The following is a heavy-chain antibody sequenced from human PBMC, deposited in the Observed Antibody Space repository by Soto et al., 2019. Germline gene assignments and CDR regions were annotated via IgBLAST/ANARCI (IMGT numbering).Heavy chain of an antibody. J-gene: IGHJ4*02. CDR2: IYPGDSDA. CDR3: ARQAYFGSGTYYSDY. CDR1: GYNFISYW. D-gene: IGHD3-10*01. Sequence: GESLKISCKASGYNFISYWIAWVRQMPGKGLEWMGIIYPGDSDATYSPSFEGQVTFSVDKSITTAYLQRISLKASDTAMYYCARQAYFGSGTYYSDYWGQGTQVTVSS. V-gene: IGHV5-51*01.